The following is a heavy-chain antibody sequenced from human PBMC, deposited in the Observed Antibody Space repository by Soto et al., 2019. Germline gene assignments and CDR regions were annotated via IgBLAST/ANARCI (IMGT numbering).Heavy chain of an antibody. D-gene: IGHD6-13*01. CDR1: GYTFTSYA. V-gene: IGHV1-3*01. CDR2: INAGNGNT. Sequence: ASVKVSCKASGYTFTSYAMHWVRQAPGQRLEWMGRINAGNGNTKYSQKFQGRVTITRDTSASTAYMELSSLRSEDTAVYYCARCVIEAAGTSGFDPWGQGTLVTVSS. CDR3: ARCVIEAAGTSGFDP. J-gene: IGHJ5*02.